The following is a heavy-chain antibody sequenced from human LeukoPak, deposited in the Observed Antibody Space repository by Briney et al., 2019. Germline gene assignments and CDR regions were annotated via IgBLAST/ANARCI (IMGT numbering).Heavy chain of an antibody. V-gene: IGHV3-23*01. CDR1: GFTFSPYT. CDR3: AKDLTTSTWYGPIWDF. Sequence: GGSLRLSCEASGFTFSPYTMSWVRQAPGKGLEWVSTISGSGGSTYYADSVKGRFTISRDNSKNTLYLLMNSLRVEDTALYYCAKDLTTSTWYGPIWDFWGQGTLVTVSS. CDR2: ISGSGGST. J-gene: IGHJ4*02. D-gene: IGHD6-13*01.